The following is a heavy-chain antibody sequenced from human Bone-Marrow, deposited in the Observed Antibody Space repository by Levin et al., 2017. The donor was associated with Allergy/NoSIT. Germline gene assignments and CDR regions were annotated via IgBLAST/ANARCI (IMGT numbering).Heavy chain of an antibody. V-gene: IGHV1-24*01. D-gene: IGHD5-12*01. CDR1: GYTLTELS. CDR3: ATLSGSGYYYFDY. J-gene: IGHJ4*02. Sequence: PGESLKISCKVSGYTLTELSMHWVRRAPGKGLEWMGGFDPEDGETLYAQKFQGRVTMTEDTSADTAYMELSGLSSEDTAVYYCATLSGSGYYYFDYWGQGTLVTVSS. CDR2: FDPEDGET.